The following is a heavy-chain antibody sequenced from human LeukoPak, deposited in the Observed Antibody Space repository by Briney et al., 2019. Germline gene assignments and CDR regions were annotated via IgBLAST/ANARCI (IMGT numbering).Heavy chain of an antibody. CDR3: AKDPTPMATITDYDY. CDR2: ISGSGGST. Sequence: GGSLRLSCAASGFTFSSYAMNWVRQAPGKGLEWVSAISGSGGSTYYADSVKGRFTISRDNSKNTLYLQMNSLRAEDTAVCYCAKDPTPMATITDYDYWGQGTLVTVSS. V-gene: IGHV3-23*01. D-gene: IGHD5-24*01. CDR1: GFTFSSYA. J-gene: IGHJ4*02.